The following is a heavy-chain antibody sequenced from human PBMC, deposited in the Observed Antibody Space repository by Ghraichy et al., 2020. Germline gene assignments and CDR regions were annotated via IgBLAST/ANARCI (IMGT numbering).Heavy chain of an antibody. CDR2: INPSGGST. CDR1: GYTFTSYY. D-gene: IGHD3-16*02. V-gene: IGHV1-46*03. J-gene: IGHJ4*02. Sequence: ASVKVSCKASGYTFTSYYMHWVRQAPGQGLEWMGIINPSGGSTSYAQKFQGRVTMTRDTSTSTVYMELSSLRSEDTAVYYCARGGLAMITFGGVIVGDYWGQGTLVTVSS. CDR3: ARGGLAMITFGGVIVGDY.